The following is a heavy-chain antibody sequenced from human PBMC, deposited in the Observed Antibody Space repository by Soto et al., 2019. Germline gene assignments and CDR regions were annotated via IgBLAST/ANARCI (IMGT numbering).Heavy chain of an antibody. Sequence: SETLSLTCTVSGGSISGRCWSWVRQSPGKGLEWIGYSCYTGSTNYNPSLKSRVTISVDRSKTQCSLKLTSVTAADTAVYYCAKSHYDSSGYYIIDHWGQGTLVTVS. CDR2: SCYTGST. CDR3: AKSHYDSSGYYIIDH. V-gene: IGHV4-59*01. CDR1: GGSISGRC. D-gene: IGHD3-22*01. J-gene: IGHJ5*02.